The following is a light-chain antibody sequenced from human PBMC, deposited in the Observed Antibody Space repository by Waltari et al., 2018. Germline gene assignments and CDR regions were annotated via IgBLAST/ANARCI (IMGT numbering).Light chain of an antibody. J-gene: IGKJ1*01. V-gene: IGKV3-20*01. CDR2: GAS. CDR1: QSVSRA. CDR3: QHYVRLPAT. Sequence: IVLTQSPGSLTSSPVERVTLSCRASQSVSRALAWYQQKPGQAPRLLIFGASNTATGIPDRFSGSGSETDFSLTISRLEPEDFAVYYCQHYVRLPATFGRGTKVEIK.